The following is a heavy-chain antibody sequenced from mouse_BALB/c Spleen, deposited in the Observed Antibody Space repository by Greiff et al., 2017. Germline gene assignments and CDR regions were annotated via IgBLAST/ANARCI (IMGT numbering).Heavy chain of an antibody. CDR1: GFTFSSYT. V-gene: IGHV5-6-4*01. CDR2: ISSGGSYT. D-gene: IGHD2-4*01. Sequence: EVKLMESGGGLVKPGGSLKLSCAASGFTFSSYTMSWVRQTPEKRLEWVATISSGGSYTYYPDSVKGRFTISRDNAKNTLYLQMSSLKSEDTAMYYCTRQDDYDGRRFAYWGQGTLVTVSA. J-gene: IGHJ3*01. CDR3: TRQDDYDGRRFAY.